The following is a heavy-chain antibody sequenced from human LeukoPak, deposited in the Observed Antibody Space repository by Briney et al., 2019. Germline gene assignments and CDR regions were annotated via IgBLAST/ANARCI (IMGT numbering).Heavy chain of an antibody. CDR3: ARDGGFGGPGGDNWFDS. CDR2: IYSDGGS. Sequence: PGGSLRLSCAASGFTVSAKYMSWVRQGPGKGLDWISSIYSDGGSNYADSVKGRFTISRDNSKNTLYLQMNSLRPEDTAVHYCARDGGFGGPGGDNWFDSWGQGALVTASS. D-gene: IGHD3-16*01. J-gene: IGHJ5*01. CDR1: GFTVSAKY. V-gene: IGHV3-66*02.